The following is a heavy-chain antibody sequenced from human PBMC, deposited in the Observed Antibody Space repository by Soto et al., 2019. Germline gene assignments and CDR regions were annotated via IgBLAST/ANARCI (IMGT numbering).Heavy chain of an antibody. CDR1: GFTFTSST. CDR3: PAGKYDFWSGYDY. J-gene: IGHJ4*02. CDR2: IVVGSGNT. Sequence: QMQLVQSGPEVKKPGTSVKVSCKASGFTFTSSTMQWVRQARGQRLEWVGWIVVGSGNTNYAQKFQGRVTITRDMSTSPAYMELSSLRSEDTAVYYCPAGKYDFWSGYDYWGQGTQVTVSS. D-gene: IGHD3-3*01. V-gene: IGHV1-58*02.